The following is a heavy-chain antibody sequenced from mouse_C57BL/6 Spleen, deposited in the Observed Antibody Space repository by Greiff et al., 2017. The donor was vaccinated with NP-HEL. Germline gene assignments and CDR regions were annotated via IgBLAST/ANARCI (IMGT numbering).Heavy chain of an antibody. CDR1: GFTFSDYG. J-gene: IGHJ2*01. D-gene: IGHD2-13*01. V-gene: IGHV5-17*01. CDR3: ARTGSGDVGGFDY. CDR2: ISSGSSSI. Sequence: EVQLQESGGGLVKPGASLKLSCAASGFTFSDYGMHWVSQAPEQGLEWVAYISSGSSSINYAETVKGQFTMSRDNSYSTLFLQLTSLRSEDTAVYYCARTGSGDVGGFDYWGQGTTLTVSS.